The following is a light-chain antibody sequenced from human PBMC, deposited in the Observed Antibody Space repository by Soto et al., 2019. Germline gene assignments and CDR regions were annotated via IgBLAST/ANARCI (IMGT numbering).Light chain of an antibody. Sequence: EIVLTQSPGTLSLSPGERATLSCRASQSVSSSYLACYQQKPGQAPRLLIYGASSRATGIPDRFSGSGSGTDFPLTISRLEPEDFAVFYCQQYGSSPLTFGGGTKVEI. CDR3: QQYGSSPLT. CDR2: GAS. J-gene: IGKJ4*01. CDR1: QSVSSSY. V-gene: IGKV3-20*01.